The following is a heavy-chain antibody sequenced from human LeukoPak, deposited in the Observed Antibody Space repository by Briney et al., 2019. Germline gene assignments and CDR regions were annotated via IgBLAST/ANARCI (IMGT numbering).Heavy chain of an antibody. D-gene: IGHD1-7*01. CDR3: ARGVELGQNWFDP. Sequence: SVKVSCKASGGTFSSYVISWVRQAPGQGLEWMGRIIPILGIANYAQKFQGRVTITADKSTSTAYMELSSLRSEDTAVYYCARGVELGQNWFDPWGQGTLVTVSS. CDR1: GGTFSSYV. V-gene: IGHV1-69*04. J-gene: IGHJ5*02. CDR2: IIPILGIA.